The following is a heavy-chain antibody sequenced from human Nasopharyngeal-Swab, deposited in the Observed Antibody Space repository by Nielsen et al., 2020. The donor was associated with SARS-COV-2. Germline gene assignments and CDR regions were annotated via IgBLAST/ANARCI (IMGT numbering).Heavy chain of an antibody. Sequence: GESLKISCAASGFIFSDSAIHWVRQASGKGLEWVGRIRSKGNSYATEYAASVEGRFTISRDDSKNTAYLQMNSLITEDTAVYYCTRCGGSCYTGKDYWGQGTLATVSS. CDR3: TRCGGSCYTGKDY. CDR1: GFIFSDSA. J-gene: IGHJ4*02. V-gene: IGHV3-73*01. CDR2: IRSKGNSYAT. D-gene: IGHD2-15*01.